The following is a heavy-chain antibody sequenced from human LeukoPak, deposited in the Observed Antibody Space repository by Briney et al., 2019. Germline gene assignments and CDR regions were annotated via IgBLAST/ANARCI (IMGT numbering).Heavy chain of an antibody. CDR2: IYPGGSDT. J-gene: IGHJ4*02. Sequence: GESLKISCKGSGYSFTNYWIGWVRQLPGKGLEWMGIIYPGGSDTRYSPSFQGQVTISVDKSISTAYLQWSSLKASDTAMYYCARLGSQMFIDYWGQGTLVTVSS. V-gene: IGHV5-51*01. CDR3: ARLGSQMFIDY. CDR1: GYSFTNYW. D-gene: IGHD1-26*01.